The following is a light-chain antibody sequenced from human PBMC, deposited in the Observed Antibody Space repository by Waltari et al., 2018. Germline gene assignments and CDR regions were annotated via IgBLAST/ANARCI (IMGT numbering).Light chain of an antibody. J-gene: IGKJ2*01. CDR3: QHRRNWPPYT. CDR2: DAS. Sequence: EIVLTQSPATLSLSPGERATLSCRASESIGIYLTWYQHKPGQAPRLLIYDASTRATGIPARFSGGGSGRDCTLTINSLEPEDFTVYYCQHRRNWPPYTFGQGTKLEIK. CDR1: ESIGIY. V-gene: IGKV3-11*02.